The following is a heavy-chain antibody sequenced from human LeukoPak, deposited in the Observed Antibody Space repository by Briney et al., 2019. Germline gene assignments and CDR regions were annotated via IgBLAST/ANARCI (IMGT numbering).Heavy chain of an antibody. CDR1: GYTFTGYY. D-gene: IGHD3-9*01. CDR3: ARVNYDILTGYSPPGCDY. Sequence: ASVKVSCKASGYTFTGYYMHWVRQAPGQGLEWMGWINPNSGGTNYAQKFQGRVTMTRDTSISTAYMELSRLRSDDTAVYYCARVNYDILTGYSPPGCDYWGQGTLVTVSS. V-gene: IGHV1-2*02. J-gene: IGHJ4*02. CDR2: INPNSGGT.